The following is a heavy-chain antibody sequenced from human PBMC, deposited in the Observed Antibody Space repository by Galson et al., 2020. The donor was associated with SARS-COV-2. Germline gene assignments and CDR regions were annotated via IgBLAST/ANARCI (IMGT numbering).Heavy chain of an antibody. V-gene: IGHV1-69*13. CDR1: GGTFSSYG. CDR2: IIPIFRTA. J-gene: IGHJ6*02. Sequence: SVKVSCKASGGTFSSYGISWVRQAPGQGLEWMGRIIPIFRTAKYAQKFQGRVTITADESTSTAYMELSSLRSEDTAVYYCARDRGYCSGGSCYSDYYYGMDVWGQGTSVTVSS. CDR3: ARDRGYCSGGSCYSDYYYGMDV. D-gene: IGHD2-15*01.